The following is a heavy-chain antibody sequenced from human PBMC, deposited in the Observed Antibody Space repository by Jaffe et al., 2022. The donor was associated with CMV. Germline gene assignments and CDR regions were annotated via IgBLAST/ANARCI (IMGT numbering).Heavy chain of an antibody. CDR3: ARILYSSSWYGGYYYMDV. D-gene: IGHD6-13*01. V-gene: IGHV4-59*08. CDR2: IYYSGST. Sequence: QVQLQESGPGLVKPSETLSLTCTVSGGSISSYYWSWIRQPPGKGLEWIGYIYYSGSTNYNPSLKSRVTISVDTSKNQFSLKLSSVTAADTAVYYCARILYSSSWYGGYYYMDVWGKGTTVTVSS. CDR1: GGSISSYY. J-gene: IGHJ6*03.